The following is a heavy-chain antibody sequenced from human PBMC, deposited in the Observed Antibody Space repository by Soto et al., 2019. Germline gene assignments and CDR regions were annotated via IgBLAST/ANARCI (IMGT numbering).Heavy chain of an antibody. CDR1: GYAFTTYG. CDR3: ARGRYGDY. CDR2: ISAHNGNT. V-gene: IGHV1-18*01. D-gene: IGHD1-1*01. J-gene: IGHJ4*02. Sequence: QVHLVQSGAEVKKPGASVKVSCKGSGYAFTTYGITWVRQAPGQGLEWMGWISAHNGNTNYAQKLQGRVTVTRDTSSSTAYMELRSLRSDDTAVYYCARGRYGDYCGQGALVTVSS.